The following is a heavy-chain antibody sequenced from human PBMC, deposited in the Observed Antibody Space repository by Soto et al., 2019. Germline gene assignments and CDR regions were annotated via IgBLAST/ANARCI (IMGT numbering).Heavy chain of an antibody. CDR2: IYHGGST. D-gene: IGHD3-10*01. Sequence: SETLSLTCAVSSGSISSSNWWSWVRQPPGKGLEWIGEIYHGGSTNYNPSLKSRVTISVDKSKNQFSLKLSSVTAADTAVYYCASRRVRGDYYYYYMDVWGKGTTVTVS. CDR3: ASRRVRGDYYYYYMDV. CDR1: SGSISSSNW. V-gene: IGHV4-4*02. J-gene: IGHJ6*03.